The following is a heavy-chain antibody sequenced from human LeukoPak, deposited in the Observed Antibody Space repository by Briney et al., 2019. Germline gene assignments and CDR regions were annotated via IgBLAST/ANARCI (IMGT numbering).Heavy chain of an antibody. D-gene: IGHD2-2*01. V-gene: IGHV4-34*01. CDR2: INHGGST. Sequence: SETLSLTSAVHGGSFSGYYWSSIRQPPGKGLEWIGEINHGGSTNYNPSLKSRVTISVDTSKNQFSLKLSSVTAADTAVYYCASPKLGYCSSTSCYVRDYWGQGTLVTVSS. CDR1: GGSFSGYY. CDR3: ASPKLGYCSSTSCYVRDY. J-gene: IGHJ4*02.